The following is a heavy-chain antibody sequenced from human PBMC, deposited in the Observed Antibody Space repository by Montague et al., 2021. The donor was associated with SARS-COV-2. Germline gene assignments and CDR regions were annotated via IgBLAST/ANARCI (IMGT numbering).Heavy chain of an antibody. D-gene: IGHD1-14*01. Sequence: SLRLSCAASGFSVSRYAMGGVRQAPGKGLEWVSTISVSGGTTYYXDSXKGRFTISRDSSNKTLSLQMISLSAEDTAIYYCGRHDHRDALMDVWGQGTTVTVSS. CDR2: ISVSGGTT. CDR1: GFSVSRYA. V-gene: IGHV3-23*01. CDR3: GRHDHRDALMDV. J-gene: IGHJ6*02.